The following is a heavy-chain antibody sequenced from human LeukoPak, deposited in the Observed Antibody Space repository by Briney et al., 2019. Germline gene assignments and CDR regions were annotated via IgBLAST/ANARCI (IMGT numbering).Heavy chain of an antibody. V-gene: IGHV4-34*01. J-gene: IGHJ5*02. CDR2: INHSGST. CDR1: GGSFSGYY. D-gene: IGHD3-10*01. Sequence: SETLSLTCAVYGGSFSGYYWSWIRQPPGKGLEWSGEINHSGSTNYNTSLKSRVTISVDTSKNQFSLKLSSVTAGDTAVYYCARGRRYGSGSYYKRHNWFDPWGQGTLVTVSS. CDR3: ARGRRYGSGSYYKRHNWFDP.